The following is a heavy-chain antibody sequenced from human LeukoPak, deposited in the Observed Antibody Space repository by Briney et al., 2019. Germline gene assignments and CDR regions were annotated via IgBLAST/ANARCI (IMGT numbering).Heavy chain of an antibody. D-gene: IGHD5/OR15-5a*01. CDR2: LFYSGNM. CDR1: GGSIYTGVYY. J-gene: IGHJ4*02. Sequence: SETLSLTCTVSGGSIYTGVYYWAWIRQPPGKGLEWIGSLFYSGNMYYNPSLKSRVTISVDTSKNQFSLNLNSVTAADTALYYCARKNIVSTRDFDCWGQGTLVTVSS. CDR3: ARKNIVSTRDFDC. V-gene: IGHV4-39*07.